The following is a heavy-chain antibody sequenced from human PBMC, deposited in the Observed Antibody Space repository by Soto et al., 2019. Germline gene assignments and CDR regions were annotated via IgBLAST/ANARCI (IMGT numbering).Heavy chain of an antibody. D-gene: IGHD6-19*01. J-gene: IGHJ3*02. Sequence: QVQLVESGGGVVQPGRSLRLSCAASGFNFSNYGIHWVRQAPGKGLEWVAVIRFDGSNKYYGDSVKGRFTVSRDNSKNTVYLQMNSLRAEDTAVYYCATPTTVAAKGITFDMWGQGTMVTVS. CDR3: ATPTTVAAKGITFDM. CDR2: IRFDGSNK. V-gene: IGHV3-33*01. CDR1: GFNFSNYG.